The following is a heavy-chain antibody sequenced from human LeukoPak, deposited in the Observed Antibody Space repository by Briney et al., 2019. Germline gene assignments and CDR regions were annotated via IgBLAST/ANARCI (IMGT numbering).Heavy chain of an antibody. CDR2: TICRSKCYY. CDR1: GDTVSSNDAA. CDR3: AREVAIVRGVRNWFDS. V-gene: IGHV6-1*01. J-gene: IGHJ5*01. D-gene: IGHD3-10*01. Sequence: SQTLSLTCGISGDTVSSNDAAWSWIRQSPARGLEWVGRTICRSKCYYDFARSGRSRISINPDTSKSQFSLQLDSVTPKDTDVYYCAREVAIVRGVRNWFDSWGPGILVTVSS.